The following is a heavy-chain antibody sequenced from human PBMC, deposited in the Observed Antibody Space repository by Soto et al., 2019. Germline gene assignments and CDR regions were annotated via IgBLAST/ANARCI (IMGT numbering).Heavy chain of an antibody. J-gene: IGHJ6*02. Sequence: QVQLVQSGAEVKKPGSSVKVSCKASGGTFSSYTISWVRQAPGQGLEWMGRIIPILGIANYAQKFLGRVTITADKSTSTAYMELSSLRSEDTAVYYCARPSSSVYYYYGMDVWGQGTTVTVSS. CDR3: ARPSSSVYYYYGMDV. CDR1: GGTFSSYT. CDR2: IIPILGIA. V-gene: IGHV1-69*02. D-gene: IGHD6-13*01.